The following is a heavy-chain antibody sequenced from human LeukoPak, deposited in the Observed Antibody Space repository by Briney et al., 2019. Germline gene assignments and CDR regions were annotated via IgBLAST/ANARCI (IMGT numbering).Heavy chain of an antibody. V-gene: IGHV4-59*08. Sequence: SETLSLTCTVSGGSISSYHWSWIRQPPGKGLEWIGHIYYSGSTNYNPSLKSRVTISVDTSKNHFSLKLSSVTAADTAVYYCARQGPYYYGSGSYYHDYWGQGTLVTVSS. D-gene: IGHD3-10*01. CDR3: ARQGPYYYGSGSYYHDY. J-gene: IGHJ4*02. CDR2: IYYSGST. CDR1: GGSISSYH.